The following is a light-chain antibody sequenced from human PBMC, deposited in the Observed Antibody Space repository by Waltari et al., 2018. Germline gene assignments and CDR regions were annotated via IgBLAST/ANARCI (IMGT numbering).Light chain of an antibody. Sequence: DIQMTQSPSSLPASVGDRVPISCRASQRISSYLNWYQQKPGKAPRLLIYGATSLQSGVPSRFSGSGSGTDFTLTISSLQPEDFATYYCQQTYRTPRTFGQGTKVDI. CDR2: GAT. CDR3: QQTYRTPRT. J-gene: IGKJ1*01. V-gene: IGKV1-39*01. CDR1: QRISSY.